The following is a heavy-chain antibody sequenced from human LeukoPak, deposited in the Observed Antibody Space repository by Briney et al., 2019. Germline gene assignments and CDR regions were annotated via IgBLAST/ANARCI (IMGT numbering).Heavy chain of an antibody. D-gene: IGHD4-17*01. CDR2: ISGSGGST. Sequence: GGSLRLSCAASGFTFSSYGMHWVRQAPGKGLEWVSAISGSGGSTYYADSVKGRFTISRDNSKNTLYLQMNSLRAEDTAVYYCAKGSDYGYYFDYWGQGTLVTVSS. V-gene: IGHV3-23*01. CDR1: GFTFSSYG. J-gene: IGHJ4*02. CDR3: AKGSDYGYYFDY.